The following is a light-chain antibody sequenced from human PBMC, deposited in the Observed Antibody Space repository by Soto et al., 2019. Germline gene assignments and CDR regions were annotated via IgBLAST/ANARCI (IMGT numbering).Light chain of an antibody. J-gene: IGKJ2*01. V-gene: IGKV1-5*03. CDR2: KAS. CDR3: LQYNSYRYT. Sequence: DIQMTQSPSTLSASVGDRVTITCQASQSISMWLAWYQQKPGKAPKLLIYKASSLESGVPSRFSGSGSGTEFTLTISSLQPDDFATYYCLQYNSYRYTFGQGTKLEIK. CDR1: QSISMW.